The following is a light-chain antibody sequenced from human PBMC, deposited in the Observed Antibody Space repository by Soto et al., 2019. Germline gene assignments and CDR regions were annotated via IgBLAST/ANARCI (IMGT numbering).Light chain of an antibody. CDR1: QSIGIY. J-gene: IGKJ5*01. CDR3: QHYYSAPT. Sequence: DIQMTQSPSSLSASVGDRVTISCLAGQSIGIYLNWYQQKAGRAPKLLIHTTSSLQSGVPSRFSGSGSGTDFTLTISGLQPEDFATYYCQHYYSAPTFGQGTRLEI. V-gene: IGKV1-39*01. CDR2: TTS.